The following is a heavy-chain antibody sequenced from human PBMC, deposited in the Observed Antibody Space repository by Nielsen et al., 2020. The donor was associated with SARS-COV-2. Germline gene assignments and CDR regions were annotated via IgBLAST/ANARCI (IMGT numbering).Heavy chain of an antibody. D-gene: IGHD3-16*01. V-gene: IGHV4-34*01. J-gene: IGHJ6*02. Sequence: PGKGLEWIGEINHSGSTNYNPSLKSRVTISVDTSKNQFSLKLSSVTAADTAVYYCARDLVGYDYVWGSYRGSLDVWGQGTTVTVSS. CDR2: INHSGST. CDR3: ARDLVGYDYVWGSYRGSLDV.